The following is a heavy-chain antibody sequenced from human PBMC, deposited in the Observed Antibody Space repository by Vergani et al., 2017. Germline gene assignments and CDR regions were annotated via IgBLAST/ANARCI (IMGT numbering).Heavy chain of an antibody. J-gene: IGHJ3*02. CDR1: GYTFTGYY. V-gene: IGHV1-2*02. D-gene: IGHD3-22*01. CDR2: INPNSGGT. Sequence: QVHLVQSGAEVKKPGASVKVSCKASGYTFTGYYMHWVRQAPGQGLEWMGWINPNSGGTNYAQKFQGRVTMTRDTSISTAYMELSRLRSDDTAVYYCARDPRSDSSGYYIPDAFDIWGQGTMVTVSS. CDR3: ARDPRSDSSGYYIPDAFDI.